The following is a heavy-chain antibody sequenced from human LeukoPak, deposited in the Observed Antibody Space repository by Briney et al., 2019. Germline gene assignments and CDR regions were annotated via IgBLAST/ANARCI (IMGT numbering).Heavy chain of an antibody. V-gene: IGHV3-23*01. CDR2: ISGSGGSA. J-gene: IGHJ4*02. CDR1: GFTVSNDY. D-gene: IGHD1-20*01. Sequence: GGSLRLSCAASGFTVSNDYMSWVRQAPGEGLEWVSGISGSGGSAYYADSVKGRFTISRDNSINTLFLQMNSLRAEDSALYYCAKDRITATPYYFDFWGQGTLVTVSS. CDR3: AKDRITATPYYFDF.